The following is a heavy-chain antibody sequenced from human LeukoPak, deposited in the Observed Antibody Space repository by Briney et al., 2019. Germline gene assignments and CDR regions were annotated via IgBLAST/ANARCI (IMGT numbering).Heavy chain of an antibody. D-gene: IGHD3-10*01. J-gene: IGHJ5*02. CDR3: ARNYGSGSYLVYWFDP. V-gene: IGHV3-21*01. CDR2: ISSSSSYI. Sequence: PGGSLRLSCAASGFTFNSYSMNWVRQAPGKGLEWVSSISSSSSYIYYADSVKGRFTISRDNAKNSLYLQMNSLRAEDTAVYYCARNYGSGSYLVYWFDPWGQGTLVTVSS. CDR1: GFTFNSYS.